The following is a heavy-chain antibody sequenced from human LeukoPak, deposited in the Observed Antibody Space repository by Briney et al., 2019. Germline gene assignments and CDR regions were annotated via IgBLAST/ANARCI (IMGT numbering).Heavy chain of an antibody. V-gene: IGHV3-48*01. CDR3: ARGDYYDSSGYYPGFDY. CDR1: GFTFSSYG. CDR2: ISSSSSTI. D-gene: IGHD3-22*01. Sequence: GGSLRLSCAASGFTFSSYGMHWVRQAPGKGLEWVSYISSSSSTIYYADSVKGRFTISRDNAKNSLYLQMNSLRAEGPAVYYCARGDYYDSSGYYPGFDYWGQGTLVTVSS. J-gene: IGHJ4*02.